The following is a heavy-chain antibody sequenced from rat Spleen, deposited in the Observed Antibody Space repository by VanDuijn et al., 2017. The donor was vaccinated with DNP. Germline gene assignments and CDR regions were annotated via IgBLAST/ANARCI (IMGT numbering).Heavy chain of an antibody. D-gene: IGHD1-7*01. CDR2: ISYDGSST. CDR3: ATQAYYGSFDY. CDR1: GFTFSSYW. Sequence: EVQLVETGGGLVQPGRSLKLSCVASGFTFSSYWMYWIRQAPTKWLEWVATISYDGSSTYYRDSVKGRFTISRDNAKSTLYLQMDSLRSEDTATYYCATQAYYGSFDYWGQGVMVTVSS. V-gene: IGHV5-29*01. J-gene: IGHJ2*01.